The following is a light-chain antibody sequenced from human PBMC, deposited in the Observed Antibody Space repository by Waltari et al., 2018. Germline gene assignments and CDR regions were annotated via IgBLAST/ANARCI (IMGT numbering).Light chain of an antibody. CDR2: AAS. V-gene: IGKV1-39*01. J-gene: IGKJ1*01. CDR3: QQSYSHTRT. CDR1: QSISSY. Sequence: DIQMTQSPPSLSASAGDRVTIPCRASQSISSYLNWYQQKPGIAPKILIYAASSLKSGVPSRFSGSGSGRDFTLIISSLQPEDFATYSCQQSYSHTRTFGQGTKVEIK.